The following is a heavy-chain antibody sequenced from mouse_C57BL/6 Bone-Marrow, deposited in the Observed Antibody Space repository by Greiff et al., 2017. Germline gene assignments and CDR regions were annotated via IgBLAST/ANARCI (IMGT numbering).Heavy chain of an antibody. CDR3: ASTFYFDY. Sequence: EVKLMESGGGLVKPGGSLKLSCAASGFTFSSYAMSWVRQTPEKRLEWVATISDGGSYTYYPDNVKGRFTISRDNAKNNLYLQMSHLKSEDTAMYYCASTFYFDYWGQGTTLTVSS. CDR2: ISDGGSYT. J-gene: IGHJ2*01. V-gene: IGHV5-4*03. CDR1: GFTFSSYA.